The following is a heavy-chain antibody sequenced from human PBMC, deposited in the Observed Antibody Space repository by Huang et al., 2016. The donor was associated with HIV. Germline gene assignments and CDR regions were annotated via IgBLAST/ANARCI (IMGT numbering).Heavy chain of an antibody. J-gene: IGHJ4*02. V-gene: IGHV3-30*04. CDR2: IYYDESNN. CDR3: ARGALRFLEWLWNFDY. Sequence: QVQLVESGGGVVQPGRSLRLSCTASGFTFSDYALHWVRQAPGKGLEWVAVIYYDESNNFYADSVKGRFTISRDNSRNTLYLQMNSLRPEDTAMYYCARGALRFLEWLWNFDYWGQGTLVTVSS. CDR1: GFTFSDYA. D-gene: IGHD3-3*01.